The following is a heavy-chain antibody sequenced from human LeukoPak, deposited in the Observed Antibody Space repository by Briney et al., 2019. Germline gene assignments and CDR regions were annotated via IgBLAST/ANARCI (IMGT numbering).Heavy chain of an antibody. V-gene: IGHV4-34*01. CDR1: GGSFSGYY. Sequence: PSETLSLTCAVYGGSFSGYYWSWIRQPPGKGLEWIEEINHSGSTNYNPSLKSRVTISVDTSKNQFSLKLSSVTAADTAVYYCARVGQQLVRGYGMDVWGQGTTVTVSS. D-gene: IGHD6-13*01. CDR2: INHSGST. J-gene: IGHJ6*02. CDR3: ARVGQQLVRGYGMDV.